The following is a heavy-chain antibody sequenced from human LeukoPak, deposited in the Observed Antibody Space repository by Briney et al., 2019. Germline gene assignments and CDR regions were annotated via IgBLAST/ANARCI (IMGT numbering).Heavy chain of an antibody. D-gene: IGHD6-6*01. CDR2: IGGGGEYT. CDR3: ARWASSVDC. V-gene: IGHV3-23*01. CDR1: GFTFSSYA. Sequence: GGSLRLSCAASGFTFSSYAMSWVRQAPGKGLEWVSTIGGGGEYTYYADSVKGRFAISRDISKNTLYLQMNSLRAEDTAVYYCARWASSVDCWGQGTLVTVSS. J-gene: IGHJ4*02.